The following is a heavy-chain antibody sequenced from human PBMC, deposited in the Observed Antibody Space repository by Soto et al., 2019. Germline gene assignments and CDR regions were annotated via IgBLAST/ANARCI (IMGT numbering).Heavy chain of an antibody. V-gene: IGHV3-21*06. CDR1: GFTFTRYS. CDR3: ARESEDLTSNFDY. CDR2: ISSTTNYI. Sequence: GGSLRLSCAASGFTFTRYSMSWVRQAPGKGLEWVSSISSTTNYIYYGDSMKGRFTISRDNGKNSLYLEMHSLRAEDTAVYYCARESEDLTSNFDYWGQGTLVTVSS. J-gene: IGHJ4*02.